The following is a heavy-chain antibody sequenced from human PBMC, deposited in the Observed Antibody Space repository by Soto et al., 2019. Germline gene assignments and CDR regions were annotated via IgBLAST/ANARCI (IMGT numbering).Heavy chain of an antibody. CDR2: ISYDGSNK. V-gene: IGHV3-30-3*01. CDR1: GFTFSSYA. D-gene: IGHD6-13*01. CDR3: ARDQVMVAAAENWFDP. J-gene: IGHJ5*02. Sequence: QVQLVESGGGVVQPGRSLRLSCAASGFTFSSYAMHWVRQAPGKGLEWVAVISYDGSNKYYADSVKGRFTISRDSSKNTLYLQMNSLRAEDTAVYYCARDQVMVAAAENWFDPWGQGTLVTVSS.